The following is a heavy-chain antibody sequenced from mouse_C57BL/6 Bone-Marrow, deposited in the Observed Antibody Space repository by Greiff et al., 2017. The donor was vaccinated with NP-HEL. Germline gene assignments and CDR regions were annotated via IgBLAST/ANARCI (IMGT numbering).Heavy chain of an antibody. V-gene: IGHV5-15*01. CDR1: GFTFSDYG. CDR3: ARQDGSSPSYWYFDV. Sequence: EVNLVESGGGLVQPGGSLKLSCAASGFTFSDYGMAWVRQAPRKGPEWVAFISNLAYSIYYADTVTGRFTISRENAKNTLYLEMSSLRSEDTAMYYCARQDGSSPSYWYFDVWGTGTTVTVSS. J-gene: IGHJ1*03. D-gene: IGHD1-1*01. CDR2: ISNLAYSI.